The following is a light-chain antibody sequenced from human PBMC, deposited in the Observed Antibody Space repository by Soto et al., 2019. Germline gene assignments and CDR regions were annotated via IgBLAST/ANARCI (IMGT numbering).Light chain of an antibody. Sequence: SALTQPASVSGSPGQSITISCTGTSSDVGGYNYVSWYQQHPGKAPKLMIYDVSNRPSGVSNRFSGSKSGNTASLTISGLQAEDEADYYCSSYTSSSTGVFGGGTKVTVL. CDR1: SSDVGGYNY. CDR2: DVS. V-gene: IGLV2-14*01. J-gene: IGLJ2*01. CDR3: SSYTSSSTGV.